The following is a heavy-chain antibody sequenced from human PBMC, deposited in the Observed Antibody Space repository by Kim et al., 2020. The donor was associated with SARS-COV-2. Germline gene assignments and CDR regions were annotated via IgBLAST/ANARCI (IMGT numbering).Heavy chain of an antibody. J-gene: IGHJ3*02. Sequence: GGSTYYADTVKGQFTISRDNSKNTLYLQMNSLRAEDTAVYYCAKEDAFDIWGQGTMVTVSS. V-gene: IGHV3-23*01. CDR2: GGST. CDR3: AKEDAFDI.